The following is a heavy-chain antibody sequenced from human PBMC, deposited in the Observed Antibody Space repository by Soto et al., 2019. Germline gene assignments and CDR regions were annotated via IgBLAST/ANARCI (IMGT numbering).Heavy chain of an antibody. CDR1: GFTFSSYW. CDR3: AKDGFDNWNGLA. D-gene: IGHD1-1*01. J-gene: IGHJ5*02. V-gene: IGHV3-7*01. Sequence: EVQLVESGGGLVQPGGSLRLSCAASGFTFSSYWISWVRQAPGKGLEWVANIKQDGSEKYYVDSVKGRFTISRDNAKNSLYLQMNSLRAEDTAVYYCAKDGFDNWNGLAWGQGTLVTVSS. CDR2: IKQDGSEK.